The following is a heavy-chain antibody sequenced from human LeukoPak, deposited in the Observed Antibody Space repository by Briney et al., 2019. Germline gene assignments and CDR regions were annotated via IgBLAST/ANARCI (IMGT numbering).Heavy chain of an antibody. CDR2: ISSSSSTI. J-gene: IGHJ5*02. CDR1: XXTFSSYS. Sequence: GXXLRLSCXXSXXTFSSYSXNGVRQAPGKGLEWVSYISSSSSTIYYADSVKGRFTISRDNAKNSLYLQMNSLRAEDTAVYYCARSYCSSTSCYRSFDPWGQGTLVTVSS. CDR3: ARSYCSSTSCYRSFDP. D-gene: IGHD2-2*01. V-gene: IGHV3-48*04.